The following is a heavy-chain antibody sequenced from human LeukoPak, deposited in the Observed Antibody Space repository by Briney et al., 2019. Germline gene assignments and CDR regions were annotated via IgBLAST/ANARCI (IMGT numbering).Heavy chain of an antibody. D-gene: IGHD3-10*01. J-gene: IGHJ4*02. Sequence: SETLSLTCTVSGGSISGYFWNWIRQPAGKRLEWIGRIYSSGTTNYHHSLRSRVTMSVDTSKNQFSLKLSSVTAADTAVYYCARRGSASYYYDYWGQGTLVTVSS. V-gene: IGHV4-4*07. CDR1: GGSISGYF. CDR3: ARRGSASYYYDY. CDR2: IYSSGTT.